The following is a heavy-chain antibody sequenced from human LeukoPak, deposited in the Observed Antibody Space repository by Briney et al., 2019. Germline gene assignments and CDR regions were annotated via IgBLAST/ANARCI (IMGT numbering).Heavy chain of an antibody. CDR3: ARDLGSSGAYYYYGMDV. V-gene: IGHV3-48*02. CDR2: ISRSSNII. J-gene: IGHJ6*02. D-gene: IGHD6-19*01. CDR1: GFTFSSYS. Sequence: GGSLRLSCAASGFTFSSYSMNWVRQAPGKGLEWVSYISRSSNIICYADSVKGRFTISRDNAKNSLYLQMNSLRDEDTAVYYCARDLGSSGAYYYYGMDVWGQGTTVTVSS.